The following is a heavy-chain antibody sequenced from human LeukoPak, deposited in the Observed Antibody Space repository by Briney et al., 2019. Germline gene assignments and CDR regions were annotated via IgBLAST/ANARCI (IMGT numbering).Heavy chain of an antibody. J-gene: IGHJ4*02. V-gene: IGHV1-2*02. Sequence: ASVKVSCKASGYTFTGYYMHWVRQAPGQGLEWMGWINPNSGGTNYAQKFQGRVTMTRDTSNSTAYMELSRLRSDDTAVYYCARDFGGFVYYFDYWGQGTLVTVSS. CDR1: GYTFTGYY. CDR2: INPNSGGT. CDR3: ARDFGGFVYYFDY. D-gene: IGHD3-10*01.